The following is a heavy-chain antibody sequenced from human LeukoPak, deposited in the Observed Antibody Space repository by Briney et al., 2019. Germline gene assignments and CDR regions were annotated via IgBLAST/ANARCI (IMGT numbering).Heavy chain of an antibody. Sequence: PSGTLSLTCAVSGVSISSSNWWSWVRQPPGKGLEWIGRIYTSGSTNYNPSLKSRVTISVDTSKNQFSLKLSSVTAADTAVYYCARSRTGYSMNYYYYYMDVWGKGTTVTISS. D-gene: IGHD3/OR15-3a*01. CDR2: IYTSGST. CDR3: ARSRTGYSMNYYYYYMDV. V-gene: IGHV4-4*02. J-gene: IGHJ6*03. CDR1: GVSISSSNW.